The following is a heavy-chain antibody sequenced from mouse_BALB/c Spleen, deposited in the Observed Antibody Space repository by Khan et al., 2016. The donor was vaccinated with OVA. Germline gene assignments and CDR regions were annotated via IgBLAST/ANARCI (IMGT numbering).Heavy chain of an antibody. V-gene: IGHV6-6*02. D-gene: IGHD3-3*01. CDR3: ARGWDWYFDV. Sequence: EVKLEESGGGLVQPGGSMKLSCVASGFTFSNYWMNWVRQSPEKGFEWVAEIRLKSNIYATHYAESVRGRFTISRDDSRCSVYLQMNNLGAEDTGIYYCARGWDWYFDVWGAGTTVTGSS. CDR2: IRLKSNIYAT. CDR1: GFTFSNYW. J-gene: IGHJ1*01.